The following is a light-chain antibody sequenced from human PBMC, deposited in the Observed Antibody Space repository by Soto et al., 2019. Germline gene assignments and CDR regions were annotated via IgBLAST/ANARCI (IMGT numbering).Light chain of an antibody. J-gene: IGKJ4*01. CDR3: KPRSYSLT. CDR1: QSISSA. Sequence: EIVLTQSPATLSLSPGDRAILSCRASQSISSALAWYQQKPGQAPRLLIYDASYRATGIPARFSGSRSGTEFTLATRSPASEDFSVYYWKPRSYSLTFGGGGRVEIK. V-gene: IGKV3-11*01. CDR2: DAS.